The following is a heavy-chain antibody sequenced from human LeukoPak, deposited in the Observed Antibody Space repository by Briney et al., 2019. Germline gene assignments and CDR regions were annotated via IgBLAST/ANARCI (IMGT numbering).Heavy chain of an antibody. Sequence: GGSLRLSCEASGFTFSSYGMNWVRQAPGKGLEWVSYISSRSSYIYYAGSVKGRFTISRDNAKNSLYLQMNSLRADDTAVYYCARERAYGDQSRSFDYWGQGTLVTVSS. V-gene: IGHV3-21*01. D-gene: IGHD4-17*01. CDR1: GFTFSSYG. J-gene: IGHJ4*02. CDR3: ARERAYGDQSRSFDY. CDR2: ISSRSSYI.